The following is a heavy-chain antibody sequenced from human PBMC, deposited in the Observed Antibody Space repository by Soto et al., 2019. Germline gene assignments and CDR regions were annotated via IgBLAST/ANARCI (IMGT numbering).Heavy chain of an antibody. CDR2: INPSGDST. V-gene: IGHV1-46*04. J-gene: IGHJ4*02. CDR3: AIGSGRSTSFNY. Sequence: ASVKVSCKASGYIFTTYYVHWVRQAPGQGLEWMGIINPSGDSTRYAQNLQGRVTMTRDASTSIVYMELSSLRSEDTAVYFCAIGSGRSTSFNYWGQGTLVTVSS. D-gene: IGHD6-19*01. CDR1: GYIFTTYY.